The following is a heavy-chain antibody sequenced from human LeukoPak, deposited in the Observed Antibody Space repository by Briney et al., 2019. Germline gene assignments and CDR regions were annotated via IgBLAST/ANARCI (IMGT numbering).Heavy chain of an antibody. V-gene: IGHV3-74*01. Sequence: PGGSLRLSCAASGFPFSNYWMHWVRQAPGKGLVWVSRVNSDGSTTNYADSVKGRFTISRDNAENTLYMRMNSLRPEDTAVYYCAGGYYSSSRIDNWGQGTLVTVSS. CDR2: VNSDGSTT. D-gene: IGHD6-13*01. CDR3: AGGYYSSSRIDN. J-gene: IGHJ4*02. CDR1: GFPFSNYW.